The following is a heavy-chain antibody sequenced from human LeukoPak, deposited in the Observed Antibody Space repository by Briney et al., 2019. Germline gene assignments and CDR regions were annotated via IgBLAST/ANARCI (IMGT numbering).Heavy chain of an antibody. D-gene: IGHD5-18*01. CDR2: INPSLGST. V-gene: IGHV1-46*01. CDR1: GYTFTTYY. CDR3: ARETVVSTAMLSLDY. J-gene: IGHJ4*02. Sequence: PGASVKVSCKASGYTFTTYYIHWVRQAPGQGLEWMGIINPSLGSTSYAQKFRGRVIMTRDMSTNTVYMELSSLKSDDTAVYYCARETVVSTAMLSLDYWGQETLVTVSS.